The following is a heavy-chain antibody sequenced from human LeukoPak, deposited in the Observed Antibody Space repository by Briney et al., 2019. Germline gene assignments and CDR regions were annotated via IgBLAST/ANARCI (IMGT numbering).Heavy chain of an antibody. Sequence: SETLPLTCTVSGGSISSYYWSWIRQPPGKGLEWIGYIYYSGSTNYNPSLKSRVTISVDTSKNQFSLKLSSVTAADTAVYYCARDLSPNWYFDLWGRGTLVTVSS. CDR1: GGSISSYY. CDR3: ARDLSPNWYFDL. V-gene: IGHV4-59*01. CDR2: IYYSGST. J-gene: IGHJ2*01.